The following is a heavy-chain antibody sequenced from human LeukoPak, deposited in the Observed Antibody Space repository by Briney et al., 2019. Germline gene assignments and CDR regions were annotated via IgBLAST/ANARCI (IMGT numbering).Heavy chain of an antibody. D-gene: IGHD6-19*01. CDR2: INHSGST. J-gene: IGHJ4*02. CDR1: GGSFSGYY. Sequence: PSETPSLTCAVYGGSFSGYYWSWIRQPPGKGLEWIGEINHSGSTNYNPSLKSRVTISVDTSKNQFSLKLSSVTAADAAVYYCARDKDSSGWYGNWGQGTLVTVSS. V-gene: IGHV4-34*01. CDR3: ARDKDSSGWYGN.